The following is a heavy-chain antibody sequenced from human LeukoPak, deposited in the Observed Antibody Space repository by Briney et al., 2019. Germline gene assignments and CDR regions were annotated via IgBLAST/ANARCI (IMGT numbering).Heavy chain of an antibody. CDR2: INPSSGGT. J-gene: IGHJ4*02. Sequence: ASMKVSCKASGYTFTGYYMHWVRQAPGQGLEWMGRINPSSGGTNYAQKFQGRVTMTRDTSISTAYMELSRLRSDDTAVYYCARGKRAARPTGYFDYWGQGTLVIVSS. V-gene: IGHV1-2*06. CDR3: ARGKRAARPTGYFDY. CDR1: GYTFTGYY. D-gene: IGHD6-6*01.